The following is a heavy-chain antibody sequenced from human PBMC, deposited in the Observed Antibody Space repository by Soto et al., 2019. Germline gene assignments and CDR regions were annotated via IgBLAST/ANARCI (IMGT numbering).Heavy chain of an antibody. D-gene: IGHD1-26*01. Sequence: QVQLVQSGAEVREPGASVKVSCKASGYSFTSLDINWVRQTAGQGLEWMGWTQPSTGRTGYAQKFQGRVTMTRDTSINTAHMARTTLTSDDTACYNCARGVSAGVDYWGQGTLVTVSS. CDR3: ARGVSAGVDY. V-gene: IGHV1-8*01. CDR2: TQPSTGRT. CDR1: GYSFTSLD. J-gene: IGHJ4*02.